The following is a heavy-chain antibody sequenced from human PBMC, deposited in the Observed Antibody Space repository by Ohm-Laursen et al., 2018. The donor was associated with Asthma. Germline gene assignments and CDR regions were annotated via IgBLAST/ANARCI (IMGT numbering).Heavy chain of an antibody. CDR3: ARNMYYYDSSGLALDY. J-gene: IGHJ4*02. Sequence: GASVKVSCKASGGTFSSYAISWVRQAPGQGLEWMGGIIPIFGTANYAQKFQGRVTITADESTSTAYMELSSLRSEDTAVYYCARNMYYYDSSGLALDYWGQGTLVTVSS. D-gene: IGHD3-22*01. CDR2: IIPIFGTA. CDR1: GGTFSSYA. V-gene: IGHV1-69*13.